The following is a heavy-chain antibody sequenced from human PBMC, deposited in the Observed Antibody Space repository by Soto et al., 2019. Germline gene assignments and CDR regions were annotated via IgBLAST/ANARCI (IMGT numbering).Heavy chain of an antibody. CDR1: GFTFDDYA. V-gene: IGHV3-9*01. J-gene: IGHJ4*02. CDR3: AKDITYEQQLVFDY. Sequence: PGGSLRLSCAASGFTFDDYAMHWVRQAPGKGLEWVSGISWNSGSIGYADSVKGRFTISRDNAKNSLYLQMNSLRAEDTALYYCAKDITYEQQLVFDYWGQGTLVTVS. D-gene: IGHD6-13*01. CDR2: ISWNSGSI.